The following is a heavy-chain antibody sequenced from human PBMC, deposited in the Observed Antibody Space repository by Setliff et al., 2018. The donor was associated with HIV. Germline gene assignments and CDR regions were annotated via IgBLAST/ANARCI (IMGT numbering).Heavy chain of an antibody. CDR3: ARLGRPYSGQGWFDP. Sequence: SETLSLTCTVPGGSINRGNYYWGWIRQPPGKGLEWIGTISYTGSTYYNPSLKSRVTISVDTSKNQFFLNLSSVTATDSAVYYCARLGRPYSGQGWFDPWGQGTLVTVSS. D-gene: IGHD5-12*01. J-gene: IGHJ5*02. V-gene: IGHV4-39*01. CDR1: GGSINRGNYY. CDR2: ISYTGST.